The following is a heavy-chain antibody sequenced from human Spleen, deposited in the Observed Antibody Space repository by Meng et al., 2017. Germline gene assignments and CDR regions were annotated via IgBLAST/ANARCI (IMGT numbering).Heavy chain of an antibody. V-gene: IGHV4-34*01. CDR3: ARGTYYSGSGTYSSWFDP. CDR1: GGSFSDYY. D-gene: IGHD3-10*01. CDR2: INHSGST. J-gene: IGHJ5*02. Sequence: QWGAGRFKPSETPAPTCVVFGGSFSDYYWSWIRQPPGKGLAWIGEINHSGSTNYNPSLESRATISVDTSKNQFSLKLTSVTAADTAVYYCARGTYYSGSGTYSSWFDPWDQGTLVTVSS.